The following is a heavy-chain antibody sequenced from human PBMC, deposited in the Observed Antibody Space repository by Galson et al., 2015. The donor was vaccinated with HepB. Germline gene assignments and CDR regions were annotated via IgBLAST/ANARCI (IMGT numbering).Heavy chain of an antibody. Sequence: SLRLSCAASGFTFGDYAMNWVRQAPGMGLEWVGLIRGTPYGATTEYAASAKGRFTISRDDSKSIAYLQMNSLKTEDTAVYYCSRVNYDFYPPLYGLDVWGQGTTVTVSS. CDR2: IRGTPYGATT. CDR3: SRVNYDFYPPLYGLDV. D-gene: IGHD3-3*01. CDR1: GFTFGDYA. V-gene: IGHV3-49*04. J-gene: IGHJ6*02.